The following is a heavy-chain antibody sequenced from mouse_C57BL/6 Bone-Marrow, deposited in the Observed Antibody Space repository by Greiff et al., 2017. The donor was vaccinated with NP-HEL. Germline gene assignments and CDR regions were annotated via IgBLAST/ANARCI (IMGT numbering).Heavy chain of an antibody. CDR1: GYTFTTYP. CDR2: FHPYNDDT. CDR3: ARGGNYLDYFDY. Sequence: QVQLQQSGAELVKPGASVKMSCKASGYTFTTYPIEWVKQNHGKSLEWIGNFHPYNDDTEYNEKFKNKATLTVEKSSSTVYLGLSRLTSDDSSVYYWARGGNYLDYFDYWGQGTTLTVSS. J-gene: IGHJ2*01. V-gene: IGHV1-47*01. D-gene: IGHD2-1*01.